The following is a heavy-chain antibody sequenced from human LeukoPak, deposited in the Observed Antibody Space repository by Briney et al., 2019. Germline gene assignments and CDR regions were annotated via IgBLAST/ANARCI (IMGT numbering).Heavy chain of an antibody. Sequence: SETLSLTCAVSGGSFSSYYWSWIRQPPGKGLEWIGYIYYSGSTNYNPSLKSRVTISVDTSKNQFSLKLSPVTGADTAVYYCARVGSSGWRQFDYWGQGTLVTVSS. D-gene: IGHD6-19*01. CDR1: GGSFSSYY. V-gene: IGHV4-59*01. CDR2: IYYSGST. J-gene: IGHJ4*02. CDR3: ARVGSSGWRQFDY.